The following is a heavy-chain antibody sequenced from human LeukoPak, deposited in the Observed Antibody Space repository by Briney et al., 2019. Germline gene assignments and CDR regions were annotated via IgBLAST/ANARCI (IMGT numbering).Heavy chain of an antibody. CDR2: ISGSGGST. CDR1: GFTFSSYA. Sequence: GGSLRLSCAASGFTFSSYAMSWVRQAPGKGLEWVSAISGSGGSTYYADSVKGRFTISRDNSKNTLYLQMNSLRAEDTAVYYCAKSGEVVVITGYFDYWGQGTLVTVSS. CDR3: AKSGEVVVITGYFDY. V-gene: IGHV3-23*01. J-gene: IGHJ4*02. D-gene: IGHD3-22*01.